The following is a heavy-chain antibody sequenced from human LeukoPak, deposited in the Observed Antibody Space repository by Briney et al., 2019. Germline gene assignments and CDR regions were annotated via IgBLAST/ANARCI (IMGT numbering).Heavy chain of an antibody. D-gene: IGHD2-15*01. CDR2: ICSDAVRT. CDR1: GFAFNTFA. J-gene: IGHJ4*02. CDR3: ARATGANCYWGSNF. Sequence: GGSLRLSCVASGFAFNTFAITWVRKAPGKGVEWFSSICSDAVRTYSADSAKGRFTISRDNAQNTLYLQMINLRAEDTALYYCARATGANCYWGSNFWGQGTLVTVSP. V-gene: IGHV3-23*01.